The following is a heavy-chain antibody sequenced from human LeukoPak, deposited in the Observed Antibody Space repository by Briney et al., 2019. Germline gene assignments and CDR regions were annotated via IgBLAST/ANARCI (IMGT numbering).Heavy chain of an antibody. V-gene: IGHV4-59*08. CDR2: IYYSGTT. J-gene: IGHJ4*02. CDR1: GGSISNYY. Sequence: SETLSLTCTVSGGSISNYYWSWLRQPPGKALEWIGNIYYSGTTNYNPSLKSRVTMSIDTSKNQFSLKLRSVTAADTAVYYCARSAYSSGFYYFDFWGQGALVTVSS. CDR3: ARSAYSSGFYYFDF. D-gene: IGHD3-22*01.